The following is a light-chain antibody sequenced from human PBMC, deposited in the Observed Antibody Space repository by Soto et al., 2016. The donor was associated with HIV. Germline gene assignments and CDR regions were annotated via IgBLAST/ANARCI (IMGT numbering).Light chain of an antibody. CDR2: QDT. Sequence: SYELTQPPSVSVSPGQTATITCSGDNLGNKYASWYQQKPGQSPMVLIYQDTKRPSGILDRFSGSTSGNTATLTISGAQTVDEADYYCQAWDRSTVVFGGGTKLTVL. V-gene: IGLV3-1*01. CDR3: QAWDRSTVV. CDR1: NLGNKY. J-gene: IGLJ3*02.